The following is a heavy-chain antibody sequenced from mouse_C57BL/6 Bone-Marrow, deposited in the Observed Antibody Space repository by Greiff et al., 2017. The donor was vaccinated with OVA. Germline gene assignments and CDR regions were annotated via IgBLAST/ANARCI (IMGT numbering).Heavy chain of an antibody. CDR3: ARGLLRYSAWFAY. CDR2: IYPGSGNT. V-gene: IGHV1-76*01. Sequence: QVQLQQSGAELVRPGASVKLSCKASGYTFTDYYINWVKQRPGQGLEWIARIYPGSGNTYYNEKFKGKATLTAEKSSSTACMQLSSLTSEDSAVYFCARGLLRYSAWFAYWGQGTLVTVSA. CDR1: GYTFTDYY. J-gene: IGHJ3*01. D-gene: IGHD1-1*01.